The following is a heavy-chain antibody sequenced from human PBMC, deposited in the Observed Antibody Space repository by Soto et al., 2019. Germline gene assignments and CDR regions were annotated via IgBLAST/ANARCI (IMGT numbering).Heavy chain of an antibody. CDR3: ARGVLH. Sequence: QVQLQESGPGLVQPSQTLSLTCTVSGGSISSGGYYWSWIRQHPGTGLEGIGNISYSGSTYYNTSLKSRVTISVDTSRNQFSLIVNSVTAADTAVYYCARGVLHWGQGTLVTVSS. J-gene: IGHJ4*01. V-gene: IGHV4-31*03. CDR2: ISYSGST. CDR1: GGSISSGGYY.